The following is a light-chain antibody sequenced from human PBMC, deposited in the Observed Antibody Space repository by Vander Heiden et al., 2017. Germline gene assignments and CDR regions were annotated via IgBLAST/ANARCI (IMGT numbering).Light chain of an antibody. CDR2: GAS. CDR1: QSVSGT. CDR3: QQYTNWPPELT. Sequence: EIVMTQSPATLSVSPGERATLSCSASQSVSGTLAWNEQKPGQAPRLLIYGASTRATGIPARFSGSGSRTEFTLTISSLQSEDFAVYYCQQYTNWPPELTFGRGTTVEIK. V-gene: IGKV3-15*01. J-gene: IGKJ4*01.